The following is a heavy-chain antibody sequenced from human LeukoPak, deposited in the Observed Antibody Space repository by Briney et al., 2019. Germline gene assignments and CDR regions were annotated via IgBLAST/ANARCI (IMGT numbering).Heavy chain of an antibody. D-gene: IGHD7-27*01. Sequence: PGGSLRLSCAASGFTFDDYAMHRVRQAPGKGLEWVSGISWNSGSIGYADSVKGRFTISRDNAKNSLYLQMNSLRAEDTALYYCAKDISLDSLGTFDYWGQGTLATVSS. CDR1: GFTFDDYA. J-gene: IGHJ4*02. V-gene: IGHV3-9*01. CDR3: AKDISLDSLGTFDY. CDR2: ISWNSGSI.